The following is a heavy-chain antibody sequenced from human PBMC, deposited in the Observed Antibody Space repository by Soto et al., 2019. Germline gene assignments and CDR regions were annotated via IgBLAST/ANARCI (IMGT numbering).Heavy chain of an antibody. CDR2: IIPIFGTA. J-gene: IGHJ5*02. V-gene: IGHV1-69*01. CDR3: ARDQSGAVAVTEWFDP. CDR1: RGTFSSYA. D-gene: IGHD6-19*01. Sequence: QVQLVQSGAEVKKPGSSVKVSCKASRGTFSSYAISWVRQAPGQGLEWMGGIIPIFGTANYAQKFQGRVTITADESTSTADMELSSLRSEDTAVYYCARDQSGAVAVTEWFDPWGQGTLVTVSS.